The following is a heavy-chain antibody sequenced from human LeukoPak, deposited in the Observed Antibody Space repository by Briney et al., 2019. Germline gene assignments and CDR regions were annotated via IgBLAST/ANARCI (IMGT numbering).Heavy chain of an antibody. D-gene: IGHD2-2*02. CDR2: IYYSGST. V-gene: IGHV4-30-4*08. Sequence: SQTLSLTCTVSGGSISSGDYYWSWIRQPPGKGREWIGYIYYSGSTYYNPSLKSRVTISVDTSKNQFSLKLSSVTAADTAVYYCARTCSSTSCYKFGYYYYYMDVWGKGTTVTVSS. CDR1: GGSISSGDYY. CDR3: ARTCSSTSCYKFGYYYYYMDV. J-gene: IGHJ6*03.